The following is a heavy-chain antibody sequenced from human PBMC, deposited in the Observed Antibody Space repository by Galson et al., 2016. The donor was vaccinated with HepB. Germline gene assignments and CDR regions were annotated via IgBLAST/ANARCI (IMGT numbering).Heavy chain of an antibody. D-gene: IGHD1-7*01. V-gene: IGHV4-34*01. CDR2: ISYSGST. CDR3: GGHAHHWNWDY. J-gene: IGHJ4*02. Sequence: SETLSLTCAVYSGSFSRYFWSWIRQSPGKGLEWIGEISYSGSTNYNPSLRSRVTISLDTSKNQFSVKLSSVTAADTAVYYCGGHAHHWNWDYWGQGTLVTVSS. CDR1: SGSFSRYF.